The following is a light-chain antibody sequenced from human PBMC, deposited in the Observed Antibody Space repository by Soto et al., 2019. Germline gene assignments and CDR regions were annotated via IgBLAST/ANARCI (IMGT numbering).Light chain of an antibody. CDR1: QGINSY. J-gene: IGKJ4*01. CDR3: QQLNSYPHT. CDR2: AAS. Sequence: DIQLTQSPSFLSASVGDRVIITCRASQGINSYLAWYQQKPGKVPKLLIYAASTLQSGVPSRFSGSGSGTEFTLTISCLQPEDFAAYYCQQLNSYPHTFGGGTKVEIK. V-gene: IGKV1-9*01.